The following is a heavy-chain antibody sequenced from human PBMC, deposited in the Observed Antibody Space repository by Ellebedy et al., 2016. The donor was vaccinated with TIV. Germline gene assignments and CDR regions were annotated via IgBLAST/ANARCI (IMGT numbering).Heavy chain of an antibody. J-gene: IGHJ6*02. D-gene: IGHD5-18*01. CDR1: GFTFSSYE. Sequence: PGGSLRLSCAASGFTFSSYEMNWVRQAPGKGLEWVSYISSSGSTIYYADSVKGRFTISRDNAKNSLYLQMNSLRAEDTAVYYCARGGGYSYGFGRERDYGMDVWGQGTTVTVSS. V-gene: IGHV3-48*03. CDR2: ISSSGSTI. CDR3: ARGGGYSYGFGRERDYGMDV.